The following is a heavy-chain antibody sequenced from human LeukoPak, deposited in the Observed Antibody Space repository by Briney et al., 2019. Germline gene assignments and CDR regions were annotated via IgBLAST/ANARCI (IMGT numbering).Heavy chain of an antibody. J-gene: IGHJ4*02. D-gene: IGHD2-2*01. CDR1: GYTFTGYY. Sequence: ASVKVSCKASGYTFTGYYMHWVRQAPGQGLEWMGWINPNSGGTNYAQKFQGWVTMTRDTSISTAYMELSRLRSDDTAVYYCARGWVVPAASTSPDFDYWGQGTLATVSS. CDR2: INPNSGGT. V-gene: IGHV1-2*04. CDR3: ARGWVVPAASTSPDFDY.